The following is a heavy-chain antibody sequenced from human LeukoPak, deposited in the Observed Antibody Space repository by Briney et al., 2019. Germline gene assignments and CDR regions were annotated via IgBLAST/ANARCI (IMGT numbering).Heavy chain of an antibody. V-gene: IGHV1-2*02. Sequence: ASVKVSCKASGYTFTGYYMHWVRQAPGQGLEWRGWFYPNSGGTNYAQKFQGRVTMTRDTSIITAYMELSSLRSDDTAVYYCARDALRNRHWGAWFDPWGQGTLVTVSS. CDR2: FYPNSGGT. CDR3: ARDALRNRHWGAWFDP. J-gene: IGHJ5*02. CDR1: GYTFTGYY. D-gene: IGHD7-27*01.